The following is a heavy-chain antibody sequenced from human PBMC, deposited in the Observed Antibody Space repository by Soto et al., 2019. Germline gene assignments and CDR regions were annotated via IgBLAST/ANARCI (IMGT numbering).Heavy chain of an antibody. J-gene: IGHJ6*02. CDR1: GGSISSGDYY. CDR2: IYYSGST. D-gene: IGHD2-2*01. Sequence: PSETLSLTCTVSGGSISSGDYYWSWIRQPPGKGLEWIGYIYYSGSTYYNPSLKSRVTISVDTSKNQFSLKLSSVTAADTAVYYCARVSPPYCSSTSCSQYYYYYGMDVWGQGTTVSVSS. V-gene: IGHV4-30-4*01. CDR3: ARVSPPYCSSTSCSQYYYYYGMDV.